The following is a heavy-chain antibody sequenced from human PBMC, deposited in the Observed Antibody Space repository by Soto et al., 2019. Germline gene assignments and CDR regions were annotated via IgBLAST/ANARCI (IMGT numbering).Heavy chain of an antibody. CDR3: AKMDYDFWSGYSSTYYFDY. V-gene: IGHV3-23*01. CDR2: ISGSGGST. J-gene: IGHJ4*02. D-gene: IGHD3-3*01. CDR1: GFTFSSYA. Sequence: EVQLLESGGGLVQPGGSLRLSCAASGFTFSSYAMSWVRQAPGKGLEWVSAISGSGGSTYYADSVKGRFTISRDNSKNTLYLQMNSLRAEDTAVYYCAKMDYDFWSGYSSTYYFDYWGQGTLVTVSS.